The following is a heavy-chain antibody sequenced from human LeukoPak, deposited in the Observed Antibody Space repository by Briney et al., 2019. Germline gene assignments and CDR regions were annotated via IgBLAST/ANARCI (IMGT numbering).Heavy chain of an antibody. V-gene: IGHV3-30*03. CDR3: ARDRAWNYFDY. J-gene: IGHJ4*02. CDR2: ISNDGSRK. D-gene: IGHD3-3*01. Sequence: GRSLRLSCAPSGFTFSRHGMHWVHQAPGKGLEWVAIISNDGSRKYYAHSVEGRFTISRGNSKNTLNLQMDSLRAENTAVYYCARDRAWNYFDYWGQGTLVTVSS. CDR1: GFTFSRHG.